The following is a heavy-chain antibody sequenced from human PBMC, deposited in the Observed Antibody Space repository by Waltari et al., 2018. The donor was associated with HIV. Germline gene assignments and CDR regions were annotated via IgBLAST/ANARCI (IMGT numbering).Heavy chain of an antibody. D-gene: IGHD4-17*01. CDR3: VKDVTVTHYGDYYSGLDV. V-gene: IGHV3-74*03. Sequence: VESGGIAVQPGGSLRLSCTASGFVVGSPRRHGGGQGPGKGLLWVSRIDSDGIVRKYADTVKGRFTVSRDNINNKVFLEMKSLRVEDSGIYYCVKDVTVTHYGDYYSGLDVWGQGTTVTV. J-gene: IGHJ6*02. CDR1: GFVVGSPR. CDR2: IDSDGIVR.